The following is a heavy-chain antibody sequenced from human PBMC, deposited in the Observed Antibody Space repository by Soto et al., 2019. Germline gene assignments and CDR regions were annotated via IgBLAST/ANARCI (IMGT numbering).Heavy chain of an antibody. Sequence: PSETLSPTCTVSGGSISNYYWSWIRQPPGKGLEWIGYIYAGSTNRNPSLKRRVTISADTSKNHFSLNLRSVTAADTAVYYCARLRSSSTWYFNYMDVWGTGTSVTVSS. CDR3: ARLRSSSTWYFNYMDV. V-gene: IGHV4-59*01. J-gene: IGHJ6*03. CDR2: IYAGST. D-gene: IGHD6-13*01. CDR1: GGSISNYY.